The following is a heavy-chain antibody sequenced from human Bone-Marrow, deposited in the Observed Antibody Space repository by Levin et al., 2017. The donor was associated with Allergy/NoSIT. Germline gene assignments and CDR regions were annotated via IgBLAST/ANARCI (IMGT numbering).Heavy chain of an antibody. CDR2: ISHDESKK. CDR3: AKFTAGVVL. J-gene: IGHJ4*02. V-gene: IGHV3-30*18. CDR1: GFTFSDYG. D-gene: IGHD2-8*02. Sequence: GGSLRLSCVGSGFTFSDYGIHWVRQAPGKGLEWVAVISHDESKKFYRDSVQGRFTISRDNSKNPLYLQMNSLRGDDTAVYYGAKFTAGVVLWGQGTLVTVSS.